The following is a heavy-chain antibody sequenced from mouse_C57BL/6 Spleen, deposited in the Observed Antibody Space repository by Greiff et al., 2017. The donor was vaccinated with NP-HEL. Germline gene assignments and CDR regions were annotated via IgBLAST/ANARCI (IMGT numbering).Heavy chain of an antibody. CDR2: INPGSGGT. Sequence: VQLQQSGAELVRPGTSVKVSCKASGYAFTNYLTEWVKQRPGQGLEWIGVINPGSGGTNYNEKFKGKATLTADKSSSTAYMQLSSLTSEDSAVYFCAKRDYDGYFDYWGQGTTLTVSS. V-gene: IGHV1-54*01. CDR3: AKRDYDGYFDY. J-gene: IGHJ2*01. D-gene: IGHD2-4*01. CDR1: GYAFTNYL.